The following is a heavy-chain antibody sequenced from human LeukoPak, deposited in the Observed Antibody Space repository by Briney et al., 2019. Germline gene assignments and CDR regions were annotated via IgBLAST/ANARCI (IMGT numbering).Heavy chain of an antibody. D-gene: IGHD4-23*01. CDR2: IWYDGSDQ. CDR1: GLAFRNHW. J-gene: IGHJ6*02. V-gene: IGHV3-33*08. Sequence: PGGSLRLSCVASGLAFRNHWMSWVRQAPGKGLEWVAVIWYDGSDQFYADSVKGRFTISRDNSRNTLYLQMTSLRAEDTAVYYCARSGNGGMDVWGQGTTVTVS. CDR3: ARSGNGGMDV.